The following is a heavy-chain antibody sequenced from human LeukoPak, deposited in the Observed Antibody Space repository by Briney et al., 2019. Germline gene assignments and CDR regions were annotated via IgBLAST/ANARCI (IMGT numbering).Heavy chain of an antibody. D-gene: IGHD3-10*01. V-gene: IGHV3-53*01. CDR2: IYSGGST. J-gene: IGHJ4*02. CDR3: ARVFLRGPFDY. Sequence: GGSLRLSCAASGFTVSSNYMSWVRQAPGKGLEWVSVIYSGGSTYYADSVKGRFTISRDNSKNTLYLQMNSLRAEDTAVYYCARVFLRGPFDYWGQGTLVTVSS. CDR1: GFTVSSNY.